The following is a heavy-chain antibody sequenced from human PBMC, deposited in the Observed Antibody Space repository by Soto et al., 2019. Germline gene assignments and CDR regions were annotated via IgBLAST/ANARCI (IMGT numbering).Heavy chain of an antibody. Sequence: QVQLVQSGAEVKKPGASVKVSCKASGYTFTSYGITWVRQPPGQGLEGRGWISAYNGNTKYAQKLQGRVTMTTDTATSTAYMELRSLRSDDTAVYYCARRARNCSGCSCYSLDYWGQGTLVTVSS. CDR3: ARRARNCSGCSCYSLDY. CDR1: GYTFTSYG. D-gene: IGHD2-15*01. J-gene: IGHJ4*02. V-gene: IGHV1-18*01. CDR2: ISAYNGNT.